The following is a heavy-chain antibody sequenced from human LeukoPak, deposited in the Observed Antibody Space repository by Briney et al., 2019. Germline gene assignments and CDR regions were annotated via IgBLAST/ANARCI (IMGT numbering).Heavy chain of an antibody. D-gene: IGHD3-10*01. J-gene: IGHJ4*02. CDR2: IIPIFGTA. CDR3: ARDGGSGTQDY. V-gene: IGHV1-69*05. Sequence: ASVKVSCKASGGTFSSYAISWVRQAPGQGLEWMGRIIPIFGTANYAQKFQGRVTITTDESTSTAYMELSSLRSEDTAVYYCARDGGSGTQDYWGQGTLVTVSS. CDR1: GGTFSSYA.